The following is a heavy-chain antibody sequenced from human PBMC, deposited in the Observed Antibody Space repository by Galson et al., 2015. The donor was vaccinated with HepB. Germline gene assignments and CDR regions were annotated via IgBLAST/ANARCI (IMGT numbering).Heavy chain of an antibody. Sequence: SLRLSCAASGFTFSSYGMHWVRQAPGKGLEWVAVISYDGSNKYYADSVKGRFTISRDNSKNTLYLQMNSLRAEDTAVYYCAKDQLRIQLWNPYYYGMDVWGQGTTVTVSS. CDR2: ISYDGSNK. D-gene: IGHD5-18*01. J-gene: IGHJ6*02. V-gene: IGHV3-30*18. CDR3: AKDQLRIQLWNPYYYGMDV. CDR1: GFTFSSYG.